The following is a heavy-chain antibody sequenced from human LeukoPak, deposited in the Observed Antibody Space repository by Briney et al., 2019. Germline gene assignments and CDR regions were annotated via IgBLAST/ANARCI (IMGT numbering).Heavy chain of an antibody. J-gene: IGHJ4*02. CDR3: ARDEWELLAYFDY. V-gene: IGHV1-2*02. CDR1: GYTFTGYY. CDR2: INPNSGGT. Sequence: ASVKVSYKASGYTFTGYYMHWVRQAPGQGLEWMGWINPNSGGTNYAQKFQGRVTMTRDTSISTAYMELSRLRSDDTAVYYCARDEWELLAYFDYWGQGTLVTVSS. D-gene: IGHD1-26*01.